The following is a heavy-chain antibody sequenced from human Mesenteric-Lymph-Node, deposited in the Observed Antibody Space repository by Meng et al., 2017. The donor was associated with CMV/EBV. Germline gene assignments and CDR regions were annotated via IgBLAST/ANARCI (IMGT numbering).Heavy chain of an antibody. V-gene: IGHV3-23*01. CDR1: GFSFSNYV. J-gene: IGHJ4*02. CDR3: AKDFRTTYSDFCTGFYFDH. CDR2: IRATGGST. Sequence: GGSLRLSCAASGFSFSNYVMSWVRQAPGKGLEWVSAIRATGGSTFYADSVMGRCTISRDLSKNTLYLRMNNLRADDTTIYYCAKDFRTTYSDFCTGFYFDHWGQGILVTVSS. D-gene: IGHD3-3*01.